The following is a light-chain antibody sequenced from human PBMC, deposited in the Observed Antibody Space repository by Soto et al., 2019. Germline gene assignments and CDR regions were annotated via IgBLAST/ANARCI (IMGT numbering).Light chain of an antibody. CDR2: LGS. CDR3: MQALQTPWT. J-gene: IGKJ1*01. CDR1: QGLLHSNGYNC. V-gene: IGKV2-28*01. Sequence: DIVMTQSPLSLPVTPGESASISCRSSQGLLHSNGYNCLDWYLQKPGQSPQLLIYLGSNRAPGVPERLSGSGSGTDFTLKISRVEAGDVGVYYCMQALQTPWTFGQGTKVEI.